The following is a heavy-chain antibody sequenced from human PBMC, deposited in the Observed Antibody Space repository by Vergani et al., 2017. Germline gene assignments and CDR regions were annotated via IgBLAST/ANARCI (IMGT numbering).Heavy chain of an antibody. V-gene: IGHV3-33*01. CDR2: IWFNGVNK. CDR1: GCTFTDYV. Sequence: QAQLVESGGGVVQPGSSLRLSCAASGCTFTDYVMHWFRQAPGKGLEWVAVIWFNGVNKYYADSVRGRFTFSRDNSRYTLDLQMDSLRAEDTAVYHCVRECARLDAYDGGSRGQMVIVSS. CDR3: VRECARLDAYDG. J-gene: IGHJ3*01.